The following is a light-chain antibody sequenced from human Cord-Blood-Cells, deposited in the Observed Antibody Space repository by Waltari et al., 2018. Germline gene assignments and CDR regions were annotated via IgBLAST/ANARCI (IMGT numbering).Light chain of an antibody. CDR1: SSDVGSYNL. CDR2: EGS. J-gene: IGLJ2*01. CDR3: CSSASSSTLV. Sequence: QSALTQPASGSGSPGQSLTISCTGTSSDVGSYNLVSWYQQHPGKAPKLMIYEGSKRPSGVSNRFSGSKSGNAASRTISGRQAAVQADYYCCSSASSSTLVFGGGTKRTVL. V-gene: IGLV2-23*01.